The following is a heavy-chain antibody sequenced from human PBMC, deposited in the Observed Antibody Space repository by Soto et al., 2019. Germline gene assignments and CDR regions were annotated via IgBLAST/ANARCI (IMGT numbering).Heavy chain of an antibody. J-gene: IGHJ4*02. V-gene: IGHV1-46*01. CDR2: INPSGGST. D-gene: IGHD2-8*01. CDR1: GYTFTSYY. Sequence: QVQLVQSGAEVKKPGASVKVSCKASGYTFTSYYMHWVRQAPGQGLEWMGIINPSGGSTSYAQKFQGRVTMTRDTSTSTVYMELSSLRSEDTAVYYCARVYCTNGVCYVFDYWGQGTLVTVSS. CDR3: ARVYCTNGVCYVFDY.